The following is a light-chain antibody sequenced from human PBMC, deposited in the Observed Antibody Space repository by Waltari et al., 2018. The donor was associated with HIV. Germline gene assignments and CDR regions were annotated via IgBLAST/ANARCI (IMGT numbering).Light chain of an antibody. Sequence: QSALTQPPSASGSPGQSVTISCTGTSSDVGPYDYVYWYQQHPGKAPKLMIYEVSKRPSGVPDRFSGSKSANTASLTVSGLQEDDEADYCCSSYAGSNNLVFGGGTKLTVL. J-gene: IGLJ3*02. CDR1: SSDVGPYDY. V-gene: IGLV2-8*01. CDR2: EVS. CDR3: SSYAGSNNLV.